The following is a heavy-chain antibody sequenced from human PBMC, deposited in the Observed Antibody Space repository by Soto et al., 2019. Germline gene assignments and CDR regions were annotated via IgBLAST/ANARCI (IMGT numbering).Heavy chain of an antibody. Sequence: SETLSLTCAVYGGSFSGYYWSWIRQPPGKGLEWIGEINHSGSTSYNPSLKSRVTISVDTSKNQFSLKLSSVTAADTAVYYCARSRMTTVTTVDYWGQGTLVTVSS. D-gene: IGHD4-17*01. CDR1: GGSFSGYY. V-gene: IGHV4-34*01. CDR2: INHSGST. J-gene: IGHJ4*02. CDR3: ARSRMTTVTTVDY.